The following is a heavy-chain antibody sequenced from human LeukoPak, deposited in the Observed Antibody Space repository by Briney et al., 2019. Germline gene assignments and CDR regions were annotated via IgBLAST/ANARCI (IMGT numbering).Heavy chain of an antibody. CDR3: ARDVDTAYPDY. V-gene: IGHV3-48*03. D-gene: IGHD5-18*01. J-gene: IGHJ4*02. CDR1: GFTFSSYE. Sequence: AGGSLRLSCAASGFTFSSYEMNWVRQAPGKGLEWVSYISSSGSTIYYADSVKGRFTISRDNAKNSLYLQMNSLRAEDTAVYYCARDVDTAYPDYWGQGTLVTVSS. CDR2: ISSSGSTI.